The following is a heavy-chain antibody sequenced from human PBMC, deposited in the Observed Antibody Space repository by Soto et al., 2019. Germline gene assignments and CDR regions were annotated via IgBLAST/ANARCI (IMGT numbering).Heavy chain of an antibody. CDR2: FSLSGTT. Sequence: QVQLQESGPGLMKPSVTLSLTCTVSGASITSSSYWSWIRQPAGKGLEWIGRFSLSGTTNYNPSLRSRVTMSADVSKNQFSLRLTSVTAADTALYYCARGMTPPGAPAWYYFDSWGQGTLVTVSS. CDR3: ARGMTPPGAPAWYYFDS. CDR1: GASITSSSY. D-gene: IGHD2-8*02. V-gene: IGHV4-4*07. J-gene: IGHJ4*02.